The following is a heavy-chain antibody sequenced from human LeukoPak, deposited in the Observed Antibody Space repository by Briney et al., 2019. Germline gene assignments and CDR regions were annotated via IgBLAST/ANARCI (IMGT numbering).Heavy chain of an antibody. CDR2: IYPGDSDT. CDR3: ARLAGYCSGGSCYSPYYYYGMDV. Sequence: GESLKISCKGSGYSFTSYWIGWVRQMPGKGLEWMGIIYPGDSDTRYSPSFQGQVTISADKSISTAYLQWSSLKASDTAMYYCARLAGYCSGGSCYSPYYYYGMDVWGQGTTVTASS. D-gene: IGHD2-15*01. V-gene: IGHV5-51*01. CDR1: GYSFTSYW. J-gene: IGHJ6*02.